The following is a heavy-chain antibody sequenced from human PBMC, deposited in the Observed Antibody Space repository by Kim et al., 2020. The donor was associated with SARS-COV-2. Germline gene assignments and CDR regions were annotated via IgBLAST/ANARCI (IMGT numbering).Heavy chain of an antibody. V-gene: IGHV1-3*01. D-gene: IGHD3-22*01. CDR2: INAGNGNT. CDR3: ARALPGYYDSSGPKAFDY. CDR1: GYTFTSYA. Sequence: ASVKVSCKASGYTFTSYAMHWVRQAPGQRLEWMGWINAGNGNTKYSQKFQGRVTITRDTSASTAYMELSSLRSEDTAVYYCARALPGYYDSSGPKAFDYWGQGTLVTVSS. J-gene: IGHJ4*02.